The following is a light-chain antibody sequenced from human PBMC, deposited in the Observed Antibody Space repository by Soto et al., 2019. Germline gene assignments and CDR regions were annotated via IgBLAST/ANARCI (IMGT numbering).Light chain of an antibody. V-gene: IGKV4-1*01. Sequence: DIVMTQSPDSLAVSLGERATINCKSSQNLLYSSNNKNYLAWYQQRPGQPPKLLVYWASARESGVPDRFSGRGSGTDFTLTISSLQAEDVAVYYCQQYYSTPWTFGQGTKVEIK. CDR3: QQYYSTPWT. CDR2: WAS. J-gene: IGKJ1*01. CDR1: QNLLYSSNNKNY.